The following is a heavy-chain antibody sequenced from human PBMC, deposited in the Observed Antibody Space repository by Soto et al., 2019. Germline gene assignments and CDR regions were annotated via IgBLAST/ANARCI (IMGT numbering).Heavy chain of an antibody. Sequence: QVQLVQSGAEVKKPGSSVKVSCKASGGTFSSYAISWVRQVPGRGLEWMGGIIPIFGTANYAQKFQGRVTITADESTSTAYMAVSSLRCEDTAVYYCARAPYGGNSDWYFDLWGRGTLVTVSS. CDR1: GGTFSSYA. V-gene: IGHV1-69*01. CDR3: ARAPYGGNSDWYFDL. CDR2: IIPIFGTA. J-gene: IGHJ2*01. D-gene: IGHD4-17*01.